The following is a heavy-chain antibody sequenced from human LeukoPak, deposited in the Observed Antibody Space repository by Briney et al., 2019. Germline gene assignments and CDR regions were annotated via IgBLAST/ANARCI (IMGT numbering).Heavy chain of an antibody. Sequence: PGGSLRLSCAASGFTFSDYYMSWIRQAPGKGLEWVSYISSSGSTIYYADSVKGRFTISRDNSRNTLYLQMNSLRAEDTALYYCAKDYYDRGEYWFDPWGQGTLVTVSS. CDR3: AKDYYDRGEYWFDP. CDR2: ISSSGSTI. D-gene: IGHD3-22*01. J-gene: IGHJ5*02. V-gene: IGHV3-11*01. CDR1: GFTFSDYY.